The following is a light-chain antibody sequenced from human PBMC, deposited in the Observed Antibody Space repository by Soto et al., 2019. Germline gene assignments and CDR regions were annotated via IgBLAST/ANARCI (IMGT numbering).Light chain of an antibody. Sequence: AIQVTQSPSSLSASVGDRVTISCRASQGIGNDLGGYQQKPGKAPKLLIYEASTLQTGVASRSSGSGSGTDFHLTISSPQPEDLANYYCQQDYGHPWTFGQGNKVEVK. CDR1: QGIGND. CDR2: EAS. CDR3: QQDYGHPWT. V-gene: IGKV1-6*01. J-gene: IGKJ1*01.